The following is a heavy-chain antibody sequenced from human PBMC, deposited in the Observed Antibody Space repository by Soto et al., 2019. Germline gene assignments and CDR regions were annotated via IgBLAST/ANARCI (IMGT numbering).Heavy chain of an antibody. CDR2: IHRSGAT. CDR1: SGSMNSGHW. J-gene: IGHJ2*01. CDR3: ARVGLPWYFDF. Sequence: VQLLESGPGLVKPSGTLSLTCDVSSGSMNSGHWWSWVRQPPGKGLEWVGHIHRSGATNYNPSLRSRVAISLDESKNQFSLKLNSVTAADTAVYYCARVGLPWYFDFWGRGTLVTVSS. D-gene: IGHD3-16*01. V-gene: IGHV4-4*02.